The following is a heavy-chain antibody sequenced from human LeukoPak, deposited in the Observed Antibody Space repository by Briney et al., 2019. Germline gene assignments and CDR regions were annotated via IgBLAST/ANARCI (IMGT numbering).Heavy chain of an antibody. CDR2: INHSGST. V-gene: IGHV4-34*01. Sequence: PSETLSLTCAVYGGSFSGYYWSWIRQPPGKGLEWIGEINHSGSTNYNPSLKSRVTISVDTSKNQFSLKLTSVPAADTAVYYCARDYGDSRNYNWFDPWGQGTLVTVSS. CDR1: GGSFSGYY. CDR3: ARDYGDSRNYNWFDP. J-gene: IGHJ5*02. D-gene: IGHD4-17*01.